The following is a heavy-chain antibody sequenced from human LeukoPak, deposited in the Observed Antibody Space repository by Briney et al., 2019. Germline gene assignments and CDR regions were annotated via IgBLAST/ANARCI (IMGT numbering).Heavy chain of an antibody. CDR1: GFIFSDYW. V-gene: IGHV3-7*01. Sequence: PGGSLRLSCAASGFIFSDYWMGWVRLAPGKEPQWVASIKPDGNEQYYVDSVRGRFVISRDNSRDSLFLQMYGLRDDDTAVCYCGRERVSAYDYWGQGSLVTVTS. J-gene: IGHJ4*02. CDR3: GRERVSAYDY. CDR2: IKPDGNEQ.